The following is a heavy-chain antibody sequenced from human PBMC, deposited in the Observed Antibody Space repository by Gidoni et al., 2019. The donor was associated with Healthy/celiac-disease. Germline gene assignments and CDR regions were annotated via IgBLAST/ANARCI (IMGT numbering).Heavy chain of an antibody. J-gene: IGHJ6*03. V-gene: IGHV3-23*01. CDR2: ISGSGGST. CDR3: AIAVEGYYYYMDV. Sequence: EVQLLESGGGLVQPGGSLRLSCAASGFTFSSYAMSWVRQAPGKGLECVSAISGSGGSTYYADSVKGRFTISRDNSKNTLYLQMNSLRAEDTAVYYCAIAVEGYYYYMDVWGKGTTVTVSS. CDR1: GFTFSSYA.